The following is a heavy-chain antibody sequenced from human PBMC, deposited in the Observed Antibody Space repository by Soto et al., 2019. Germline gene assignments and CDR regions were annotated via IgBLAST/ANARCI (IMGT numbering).Heavy chain of an antibody. J-gene: IGHJ4*02. CDR2: IWYDGSNK. Sequence: GGSLRLSCAASGFTFSSYGMHWVRQAPGKGLEWVAVIWYDGSNKYYADSVKGRFTISRDNSKNTLYLQMNSLRAEDTAVYYCARDRCSSTSCYGGHGFDYGGQGTLVTVSS. D-gene: IGHD2-2*01. V-gene: IGHV3-33*01. CDR1: GFTFSSYG. CDR3: ARDRCSSTSCYGGHGFDY.